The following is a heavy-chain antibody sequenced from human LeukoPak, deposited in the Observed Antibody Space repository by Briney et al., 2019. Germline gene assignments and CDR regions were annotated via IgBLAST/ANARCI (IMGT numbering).Heavy chain of an antibody. J-gene: IGHJ4*02. CDR2: IKKDGSEM. CDR3: EGSAGY. V-gene: IGHV3-7*01. CDR1: GFTFSSYW. Sequence: LAGRSLRLSCAASGFTFSSYWMSWVRQAPGKGLEWVANIKKDGSEMYYVDSVKGRFTISRDNAKNSLYLQMNSLRAEDTAVYYCEGSAGYWGQGTLVTVSS.